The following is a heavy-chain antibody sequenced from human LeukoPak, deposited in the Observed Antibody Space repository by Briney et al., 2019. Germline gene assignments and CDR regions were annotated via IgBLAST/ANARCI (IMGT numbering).Heavy chain of an antibody. Sequence: ASVKVSCKASGYTFTSYYMYWVRQAPGQGLEWMGIINPSAGSTSYAQKFQGRVTMTRDMSTSTVYMELSSLRSEDTAVYYCARVRRDGYTIGYFDYWGQGTLVTVSS. CDR1: GYTFTSYY. J-gene: IGHJ4*02. D-gene: IGHD5-24*01. CDR3: ARVRRDGYTIGYFDY. CDR2: INPSAGST. V-gene: IGHV1-46*01.